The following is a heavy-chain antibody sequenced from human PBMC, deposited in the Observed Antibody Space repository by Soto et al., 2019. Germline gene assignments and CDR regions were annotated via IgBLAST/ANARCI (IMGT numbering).Heavy chain of an antibody. CDR1: GGTFSSYT. D-gene: IGHD2-15*01. J-gene: IGHJ6*03. V-gene: IGHV1-69*04. CDR2: IIPILGIA. Sequence: SVKVSCKASGGTFSSYTISWVRQAPGQGLEWTGRIIPILGIANYAQKFQGRVTITADKSTSTAYMELSSLRSEDTAVYYCARDHCSGGSCYSVYMDVWGKGTTVTVSS. CDR3: ARDHCSGGSCYSVYMDV.